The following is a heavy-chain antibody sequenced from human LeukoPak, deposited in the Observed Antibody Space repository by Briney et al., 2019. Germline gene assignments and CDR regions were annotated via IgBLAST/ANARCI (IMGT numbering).Heavy chain of an antibody. J-gene: IGHJ4*02. V-gene: IGHV1-2*02. CDR3: ARERNPPPGEEDY. CDR1: GYTFTGYY. CDR2: INPNSGGT. D-gene: IGHD7-27*01. Sequence: ASVKVSCKASGYTFTGYYMHWVRQAPGQGLEWMGWINPNSGGTNYAQKFQGRVTMTRDTSISTAYMELSRLRSDDTAVYYCARERNPPPGEEDYWGQGTLVTVSS.